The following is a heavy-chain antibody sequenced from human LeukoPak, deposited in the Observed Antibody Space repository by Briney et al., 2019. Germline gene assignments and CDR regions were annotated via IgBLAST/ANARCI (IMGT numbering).Heavy chain of an antibody. J-gene: IGHJ5*02. CDR1: GFTFSSYS. Sequence: GSLRLSCAASGFTFSSYSMNWVRQPPGKGLEWIGNIFHDGSTYFNPSLKSRVSLSVDTSKRYFSLKLTSVTAADTSVYYCARHVLSNRSFDTWGQGTLVSVSS. CDR3: ARHVLSNRSFDT. CDR2: IFHDGST. D-gene: IGHD4/OR15-4a*01. V-gene: IGHV4-34*12.